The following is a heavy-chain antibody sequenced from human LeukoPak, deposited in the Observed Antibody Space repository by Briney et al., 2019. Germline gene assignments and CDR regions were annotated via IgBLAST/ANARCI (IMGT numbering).Heavy chain of an antibody. Sequence: SETLSLTCTVSGGSISSYYWSWIRQPAGKGLEWIGRIYTSGTTHYNPSLKSRVTISVDTSKNQFSLKLSSVTAADTAVYYCARDSSLVRGVRRDDYYYYYMDVWGKGTTVTISS. V-gene: IGHV4-4*07. D-gene: IGHD3-10*01. CDR1: GGSISSYY. CDR2: IYTSGTT. J-gene: IGHJ6*03. CDR3: ARDSSLVRGVRRDDYYYYYMDV.